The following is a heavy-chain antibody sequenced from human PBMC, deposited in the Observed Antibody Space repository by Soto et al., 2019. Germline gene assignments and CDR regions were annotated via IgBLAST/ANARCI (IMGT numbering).Heavy chain of an antibody. V-gene: IGHV4-34*01. CDR3: ARGWGRIFDY. J-gene: IGHJ4*02. CDR1: GGSFSGYY. D-gene: IGHD7-27*01. CDR2: INHSGST. Sequence: QVQLQQWGAGLLKPSETLSLTCAVYGGSFSGYYWNWIRQPPGKGLEWIGEINHSGSTNYNPSLKIRLTLSVDTSKNQLSLKLSSVTAADTAVYYCARGWGRIFDYWGQGTLVTVSS.